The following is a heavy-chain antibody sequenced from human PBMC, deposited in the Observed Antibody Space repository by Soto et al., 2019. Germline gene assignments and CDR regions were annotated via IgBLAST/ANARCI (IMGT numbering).Heavy chain of an antibody. Sequence: QVQLVESGGGVVQPGRSLRLSCAASGFTFSTYGMHWVRQAPGKGLEWVAVMSYDGSNKYYADSVRGRFTISRDNSKNTLCLQMNRLRVEDTAVYYCAKGGGSYYRQPRIDRWGQGTRLTVSS. D-gene: IGHD1-26*01. J-gene: IGHJ5*02. CDR2: MSYDGSNK. CDR3: AKGGGSYYRQPRIDR. V-gene: IGHV3-30*18. CDR1: GFTFSTYG.